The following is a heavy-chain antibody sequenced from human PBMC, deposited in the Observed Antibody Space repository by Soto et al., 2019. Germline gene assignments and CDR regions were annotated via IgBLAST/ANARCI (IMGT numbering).Heavy chain of an antibody. CDR1: GYTFTGYY. D-gene: IGHD1-1*01. CDR3: ARVPMSTGTPGGRNLGYYYGMDV. Sequence: QVQLVQSGAEVKKPGASVKVSCKASGYTFTGYYMHWVRQAPGQGLEWMGWINPNSGGTNYAQKFQGWVTMTRDTSRSTAYMELSRLRSDVTAVYYCARVPMSTGTPGGRNLGYYYGMDVWGQGTTVTVSS. V-gene: IGHV1-2*04. CDR2: INPNSGGT. J-gene: IGHJ6*02.